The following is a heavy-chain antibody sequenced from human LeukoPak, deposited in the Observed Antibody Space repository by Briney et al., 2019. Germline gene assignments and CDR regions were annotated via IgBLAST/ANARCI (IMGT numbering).Heavy chain of an antibody. Sequence: SETLSLTCTVSGGSVSSYYWSWIRQPAGKGLEWIGRIYTSGSTNYNPPLKSRVTISVDTSKNQFSMKLSSVTAADTAVYYCARAGPTYYYDSSGYDWGQGTLVTVSS. V-gene: IGHV4-4*07. CDR1: GGSVSSYY. CDR3: ARAGPTYYYDSSGYD. CDR2: IYTSGST. J-gene: IGHJ4*02. D-gene: IGHD3-22*01.